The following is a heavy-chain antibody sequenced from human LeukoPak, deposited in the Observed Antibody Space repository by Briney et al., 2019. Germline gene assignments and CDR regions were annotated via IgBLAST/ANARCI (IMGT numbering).Heavy chain of an antibody. J-gene: IGHJ5*02. Sequence: GESLRLSCAASGLTFSNYDMHWVRQAAGKGLEWVSGIGKAGDTYYVGSVRGRFTISRENGKNSLYLQMNSLRVGDTAVYYCTRGAEGFDPWGQGTLVTVSS. CDR1: GLTFSNYD. D-gene: IGHD1-26*01. V-gene: IGHV3-13*01. CDR2: IGKAGDT. CDR3: TRGAEGFDP.